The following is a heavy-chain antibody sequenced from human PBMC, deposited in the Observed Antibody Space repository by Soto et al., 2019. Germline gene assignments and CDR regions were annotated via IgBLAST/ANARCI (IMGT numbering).Heavy chain of an antibody. J-gene: IGHJ5*02. CDR1: GYTFTGYY. Sequence: ASVKVSCKASGYTFTGYYMHWVRRAPGQGLEWMGWINPNSGGTNYAQKFQGRVTMTRDTSISTAYMELSRLRSDDTAVYYCARVSWPLGWFDPWGQGTLVTVSS. CDR3: ARVSWPLGWFDP. CDR2: INPNSGGT. D-gene: IGHD2-15*01. V-gene: IGHV1-2*02.